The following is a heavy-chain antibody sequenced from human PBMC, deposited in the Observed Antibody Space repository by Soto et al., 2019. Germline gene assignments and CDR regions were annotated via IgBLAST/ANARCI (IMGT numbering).Heavy chain of an antibody. V-gene: IGHV4-30-2*01. CDR3: ARNLLGNIDH. Sequence: QLQLQESGSRLVKPSQTLSLICDVSGGSIGSGGHSWSWIRQPPGKGLEWIGYIYHSGSTYYHPSLKSRVTISIDRSKNQFSRKLNSVTAADTAVYYCARNLLGNIDHWGQGTLVTVSS. CDR2: IYHSGST. J-gene: IGHJ4*02. D-gene: IGHD1-26*01. CDR1: GGSIGSGGHS.